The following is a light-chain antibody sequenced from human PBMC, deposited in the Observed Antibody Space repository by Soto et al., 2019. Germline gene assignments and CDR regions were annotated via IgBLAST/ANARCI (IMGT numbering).Light chain of an antibody. V-gene: IGKV3-20*01. CDR1: QSIRKNY. J-gene: IGKJ2*01. CDR2: AAP. CDR3: HQYGTSPYT. Sequence: EIVLTQSPGTLSLSPGERATLSCRAGQSIRKNYLAWYQQKSGLAPRLLIYAAPTRATGIPDRFSGSGSGTDFTLTISRLEPEDFAVYYCHQYGTSPYTFGQGTKLEIK.